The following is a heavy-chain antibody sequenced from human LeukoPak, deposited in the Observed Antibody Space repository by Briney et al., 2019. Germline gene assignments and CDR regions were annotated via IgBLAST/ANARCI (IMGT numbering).Heavy chain of an antibody. CDR1: GFTLSRYS. D-gene: IGHD4-17*01. J-gene: IGHJ4*02. CDR3: ARVVDHDYGDYYLDY. V-gene: IGHV3-21*04. Sequence: GGSLRLSCAASGFTLSRYSMNWVRQAPGKGLEWVSSISSSSSYIYYADSVKGRLTISRDNSKNTLYLQMNSLRAEDTAVYYCARVVDHDYGDYYLDYWGQGTLVTVSS. CDR2: ISSSSSYI.